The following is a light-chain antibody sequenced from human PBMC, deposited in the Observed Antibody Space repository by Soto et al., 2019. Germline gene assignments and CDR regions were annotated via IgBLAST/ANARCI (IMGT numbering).Light chain of an antibody. V-gene: IGLV2-11*01. Sequence: QSALTQPRSVSGSPGQSITISCTGTSSDVGGYNYVSWYRQHPGKAPKLMIYDVSKRPSGVPDRFSGSKSGNTASLTISGLQAEDDAAYYCCSYAGSYTHYVFGTGTKVTVL. CDR1: SSDVGGYNY. J-gene: IGLJ1*01. CDR2: DVS. CDR3: CSYAGSYTHYV.